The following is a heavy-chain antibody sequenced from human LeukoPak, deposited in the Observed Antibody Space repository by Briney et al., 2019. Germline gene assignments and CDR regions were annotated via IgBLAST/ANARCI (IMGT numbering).Heavy chain of an antibody. Sequence: GGSLRLSCVASGLIFSRSDMHWVRQPAGKGLEWVSGIAAAGGPFYAASVKGRFTISRENAKNSLYLQMNSLRAGDTAVYYCARGGDEGFDPWGQGTLVTVSS. J-gene: IGHJ5*02. CDR3: ARGGDEGFDP. V-gene: IGHV3-13*05. CDR1: GLIFSRSD. D-gene: IGHD5-24*01. CDR2: IAAAGGP.